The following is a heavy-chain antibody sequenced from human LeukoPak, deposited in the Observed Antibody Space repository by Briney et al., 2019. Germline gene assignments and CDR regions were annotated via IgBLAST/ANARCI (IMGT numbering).Heavy chain of an antibody. V-gene: IGHV1-8*01. CDR2: VNHNSCST. D-gene: IGHD3-16*01. J-gene: IGHJ5*02. CDR1: GYTFTSFD. CDR3: ARGVYCIGGGCYAYNSWFDP. Sequence: ASVKVSCKASGYTFTSFDIHWVRQASGQGLEWMGWVNHNSCSTRYAQKFQGRVTMNMDTSTNTAYMELSSLRSDDTAVYCCARGVYCIGGGCYAYNSWFDPWGHRTLVTVSS.